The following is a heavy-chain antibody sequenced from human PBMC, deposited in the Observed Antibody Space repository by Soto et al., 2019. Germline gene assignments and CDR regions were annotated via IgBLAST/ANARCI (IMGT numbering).Heavy chain of an antibody. CDR1: GGTFSSYA. D-gene: IGHD5-18*01. J-gene: IGHJ3*02. Sequence: QVQLVQSGAEVKKPGSSVKVSCKASGGTFSSYAISWVRQAPGQGLEWMGGIIPIFGTANYAQKFQGRVTITADESSSTAELELRSMVSEATAVYYCARGGVDTAMAYAFDIWGQGTMVTVSS. CDR2: IIPIFGTA. CDR3: ARGGVDTAMAYAFDI. V-gene: IGHV1-69*12.